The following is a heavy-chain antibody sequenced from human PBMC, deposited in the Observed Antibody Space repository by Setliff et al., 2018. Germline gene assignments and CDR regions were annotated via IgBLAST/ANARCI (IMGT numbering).Heavy chain of an antibody. CDR2: IYTKGSI. CDR3: VRGLNSESWTFRY. V-gene: IGHV4-4*08. CDR1: GGSMTDFF. Sequence: SETLSLTCSVAGGSMTDFFWHWIRQSPGKGLEWIGYIYTKGSINYNPSLRSRVTVSADRSRNQFSLNLNSVTAADTAIYYCVRGLNSESWTFRYWSQGILVTVSS. D-gene: IGHD1-26*01. J-gene: IGHJ4*02.